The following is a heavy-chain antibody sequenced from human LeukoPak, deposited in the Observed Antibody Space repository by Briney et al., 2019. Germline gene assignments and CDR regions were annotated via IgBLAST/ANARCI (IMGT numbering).Heavy chain of an antibody. CDR3: ASTRMFDH. CDR2: ISSNGSII. J-gene: IGHJ4*02. V-gene: IGHV3-11*01. CDR1: GLTFSDYY. D-gene: IGHD2-2*01. Sequence: GGSLRLSCGASGLTFSDYYMSWIRQAPGKGLEWVSYISSNGSIINYADSVKGRFTISRDNAKNSLYLQMNSLRVEDTAVYYCASTRMFDHWGQGTLVTVSS.